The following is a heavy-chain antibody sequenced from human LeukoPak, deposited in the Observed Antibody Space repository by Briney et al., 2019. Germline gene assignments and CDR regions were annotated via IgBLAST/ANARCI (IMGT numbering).Heavy chain of an antibody. CDR1: GFTFSSNW. CDR3: GSSTVWYYYYYMDV. J-gene: IGHJ6*03. D-gene: IGHD5/OR15-5a*01. Sequence: GGSLRLSCAASGFTFSSNWMHWVRQGPGKGLVWVSRINSDGSSTTYADSVKGRFTISRDNAKNTVYLQMNSLRADDAAVYYCGSSTVWYYYYYMDVWGKGTTVTVSS. CDR2: INSDGSST. V-gene: IGHV3-74*03.